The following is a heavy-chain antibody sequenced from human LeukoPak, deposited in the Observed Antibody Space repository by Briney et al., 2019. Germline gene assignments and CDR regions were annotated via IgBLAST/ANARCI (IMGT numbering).Heavy chain of an antibody. Sequence: GGSLRLSCAASGFTFSSYAMSWVRQAPGKGLEWVSAIRGSGDRTHYADSVKGRFTISRDNSKNTLYLQMNSLRAEDTAVYYCAKAPGGIVGYWGQGTLVTVSS. CDR1: GFTFSSYA. CDR3: AKAPGGIVGY. J-gene: IGHJ4*02. D-gene: IGHD3-16*01. V-gene: IGHV3-23*01. CDR2: IRGSGDRT.